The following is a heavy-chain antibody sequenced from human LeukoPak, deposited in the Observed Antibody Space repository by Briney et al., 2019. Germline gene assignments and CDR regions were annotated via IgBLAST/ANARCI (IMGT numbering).Heavy chain of an antibody. CDR3: ARGHNFDY. CDR1: GGSFSAYF. CDR2: IRHSGST. J-gene: IGHJ4*02. V-gene: IGHV4-34*01. Sequence: SETLSLTCSLSGGSFSAYFCAWIRQPPGNGLGWIGEIRHSGSTAYSPSLQSRSTFSIDTSKKRFSLNLNSVTDEGTAVYYCARGHNFDYWGQGTMVTVSS.